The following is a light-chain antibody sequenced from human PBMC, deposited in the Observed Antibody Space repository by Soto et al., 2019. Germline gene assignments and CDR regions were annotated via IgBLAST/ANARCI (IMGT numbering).Light chain of an antibody. CDR3: QQYNNWPYT. CDR1: QHVSSN. V-gene: IGKV3-15*01. CDR2: RAS. J-gene: IGKJ2*01. Sequence: EIVMTQSPATLSVSPGGSATLSCRASQHVSSNFAWYRQKPGQAPTLLIYRASTRSTGIPARFSGSGSWTEFTLTISGLQSEDFAVYYCQQYNNWPYTLGQGTKLEIK.